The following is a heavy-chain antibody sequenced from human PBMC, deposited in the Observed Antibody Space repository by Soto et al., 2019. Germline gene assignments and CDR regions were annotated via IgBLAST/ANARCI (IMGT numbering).Heavy chain of an antibody. D-gene: IGHD1-1*01. CDR3: PSPSQHPPDPTYHYSCGMDV. CDR1: GVTFSSYR. J-gene: IGHJ6*02. CDR2: SNRDGRST. Sequence: GGALRPSCAGSGVTFSSYRLHWVRQAPGKGLGWVSRSNRDGRSTGYAGSVKGRCPISRDNAKNTLYLRMNSLRAEDTGVYYCPSPSQHPPDPTYHYSCGMDVWRQGTRGTLSS. V-gene: IGHV3-74*01.